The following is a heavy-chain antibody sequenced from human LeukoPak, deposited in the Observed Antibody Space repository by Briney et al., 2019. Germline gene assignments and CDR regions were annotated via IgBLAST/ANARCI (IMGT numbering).Heavy chain of an antibody. V-gene: IGHV3-33*01. D-gene: IGHD2-15*01. J-gene: IGHJ6*02. CDR2: IWYDGGIK. Sequence: GKCLRLSCAASGFTFDTHGMHWVRQAPGKGLEWVAVIWYDGGIKYYSDSVKGRFTISRDNSQNTLYLQMNSLRAEDTAVYYCVRISCTGSRCKPYSYYDMDVWGQGTTVTVSS. CDR1: GFTFDTHG. CDR3: VRISCTGSRCKPYSYYDMDV.